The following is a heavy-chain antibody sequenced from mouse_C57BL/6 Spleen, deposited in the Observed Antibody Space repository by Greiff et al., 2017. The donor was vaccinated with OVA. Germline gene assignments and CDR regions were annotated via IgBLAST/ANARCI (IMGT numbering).Heavy chain of an antibody. CDR3: ARGAYYGSSYFTFDY. D-gene: IGHD1-1*01. V-gene: IGHV1-85*01. J-gene: IGHJ2*01. Sequence: QVQLKQSGPELVKPGASVKLSCKASGYTFTSYDINWVKQRPGQGLEWIGWIYPRDGSTKYNEKFKGKATLTVDTSSSTAYMELHSLTSEDSAVYFCARGAYYGSSYFTFDYWGQGTTLTVSS. CDR1: GYTFTSYD. CDR2: IYPRDGST.